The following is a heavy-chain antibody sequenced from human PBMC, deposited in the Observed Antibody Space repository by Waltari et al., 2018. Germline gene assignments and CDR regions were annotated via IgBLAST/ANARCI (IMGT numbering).Heavy chain of an antibody. CDR3: ARGSGYDSSGYYGY. CDR2: IYHSGST. D-gene: IGHD3-22*01. Sequence: QVQLQESGPGLVKPSQTLSLTCTVSGCSISSGGYYWSWLRQHPGKGLEWIGYIYHSGSTYYNPSLKSRVTISVDRSKNQFSLKLSSVTAADTAVYYCARGSGYDSSGYYGYWGQGTLVTVSS. CDR1: GCSISSGGYY. J-gene: IGHJ4*02. V-gene: IGHV4-31*03.